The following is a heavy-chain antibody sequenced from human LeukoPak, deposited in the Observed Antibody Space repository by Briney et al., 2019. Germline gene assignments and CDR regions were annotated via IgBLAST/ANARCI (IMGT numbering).Heavy chain of an antibody. CDR2: IWYDGSNK. V-gene: IGHV3-33*06. Sequence: PGGSLRLSCAASGFTFSSYGMHWVRQAPGKGLEWVAVIWYDGSNKYYADSVKGRFTISRDNSKNTLYLQMNSLRAEDTAVYYCAKDLPSMTYYYPAPLDYWGQGTLVTVSS. CDR1: GFTFSSYG. J-gene: IGHJ4*02. D-gene: IGHD3-10*01. CDR3: AKDLPSMTYYYPAPLDY.